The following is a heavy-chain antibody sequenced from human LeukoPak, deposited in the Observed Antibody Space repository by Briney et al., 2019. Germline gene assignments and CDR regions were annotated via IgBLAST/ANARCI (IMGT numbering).Heavy chain of an antibody. J-gene: IGHJ4*02. V-gene: IGHV3-23*01. CDR2: ISASGGST. CDR3: AKGRGYSGYDFFDY. CDR1: GFTFSSYA. D-gene: IGHD5-12*01. Sequence: GGSLRLSCAASGFTFSSYAMSWVRQAPGKGLEWVSAISASGGSTFYADSVKGRFTISRDNSQNTLYLQMNSLRAEDTALYYCAKGRGYSGYDFFDYWGQGTLVTVSS.